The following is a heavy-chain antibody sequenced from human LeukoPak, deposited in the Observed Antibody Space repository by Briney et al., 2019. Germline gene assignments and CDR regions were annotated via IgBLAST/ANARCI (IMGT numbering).Heavy chain of an antibody. J-gene: IGHJ4*02. CDR1: GGTISSGDYY. D-gene: IGHD2-8*02. CDR3: AGHHPRNTVDF. CDR2: ISDIGSI. V-gene: IGHV4-61*08. Sequence: SETLSLTCTVSGGTISSGDYYWSWIRQPPGKGLEWIAYISDIGSINYNPSLKSRVTISLDTSKNQFSLKLSSVTAADTAVYYCAGHHPRNTVDFWGQGTLVTVSS.